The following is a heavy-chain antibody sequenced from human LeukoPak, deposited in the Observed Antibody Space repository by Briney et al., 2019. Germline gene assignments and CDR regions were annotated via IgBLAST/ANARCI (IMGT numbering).Heavy chain of an antibody. Sequence: PGGSLRLSCAASGFTFSSYAMNWVRQAPGKGLEWVSAISGSGGSTYYADSVKGRFTISRDNSKNTLYLQMNSLRAEDTAVYYCAKDRYYYDSSGPFDYWGQGTLVTVSP. V-gene: IGHV3-23*01. D-gene: IGHD3-22*01. CDR1: GFTFSSYA. J-gene: IGHJ4*02. CDR2: ISGSGGST. CDR3: AKDRYYYDSSGPFDY.